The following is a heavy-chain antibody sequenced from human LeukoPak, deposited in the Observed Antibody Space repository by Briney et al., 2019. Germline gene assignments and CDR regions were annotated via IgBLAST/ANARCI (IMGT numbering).Heavy chain of an antibody. V-gene: IGHV4-34*01. D-gene: IGHD3-10*01. CDR1: GGSFSGYY. CDR2: INHSGST. Sequence: KPSETLSLTCAVYGGSFSGYYWSWIRQPPGKGLEWIGEINHSGSTNYNPSLKSRVTISVDTSKNQFSLKLSSVTAADTAVYYCARGRSYYGSGSYYIVYYFDYWGQGTLVTVSS. J-gene: IGHJ4*02. CDR3: ARGRSYYGSGSYYIVYYFDY.